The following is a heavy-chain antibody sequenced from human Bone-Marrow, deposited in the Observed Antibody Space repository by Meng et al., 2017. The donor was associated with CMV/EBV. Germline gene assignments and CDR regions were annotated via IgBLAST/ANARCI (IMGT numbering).Heavy chain of an antibody. Sequence: SVKVSCKASGGTFSSYAISWVRQAPGQGLEWMGGIIPILGIANYAQKFQGRVTITADKSTSTAYMELSSLRSEDTAVYYCARGGGTVRFLEYLNYWGQGTLVTVSS. V-gene: IGHV1-69*10. CDR1: GGTFSSYA. J-gene: IGHJ4*02. D-gene: IGHD3-3*01. CDR2: IIPILGIA. CDR3: ARGGGTVRFLEYLNY.